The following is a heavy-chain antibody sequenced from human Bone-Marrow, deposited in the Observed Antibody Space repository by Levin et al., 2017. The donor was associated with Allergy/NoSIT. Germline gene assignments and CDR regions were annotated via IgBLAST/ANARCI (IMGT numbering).Heavy chain of an antibody. Sequence: ASVKVSCKASGGTFSSYAISWVRQAPGQGLEWMGGIIPIFGTANYAQKFQGRVTITADKSTSTAYMELSSLRSEDTAVYYCALSREDITPISFLFDYWGQGTLVTVSS. J-gene: IGHJ4*02. CDR1: GGTFSSYA. V-gene: IGHV1-69*06. CDR2: IIPIFGTA. D-gene: IGHD2-15*01. CDR3: ALSREDITPISFLFDY.